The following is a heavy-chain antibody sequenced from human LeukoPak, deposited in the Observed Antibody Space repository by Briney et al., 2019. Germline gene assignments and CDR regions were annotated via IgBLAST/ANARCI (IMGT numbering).Heavy chain of an antibody. CDR2: MNPNSGNT. CDR1: GYTFTSYD. CDR3: ARGSLVTGYSSFSPGY. D-gene: IGHD6-13*01. Sequence: AASVKVSCKASGYTFTSYDLNWVREATGQGLEWMGWMNPNSGNTGYAQKFQGRVTMTRNTSISTAYMELSSLRSEDTAVYYCARGSLVTGYSSFSPGYWGQGTLVTVSS. J-gene: IGHJ4*02. V-gene: IGHV1-8*01.